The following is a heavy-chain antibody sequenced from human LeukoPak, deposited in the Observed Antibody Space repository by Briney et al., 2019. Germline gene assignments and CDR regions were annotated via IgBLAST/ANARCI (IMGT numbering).Heavy chain of an antibody. V-gene: IGHV4-61*01. Sequence: SETLSLTCTVSGYSIRSDYYWGWIRQPPGKGLEWIGYIYYSGSTNYNPSLKSRVTISVDTSKNQFSLKLSSVTAADTAVYYCAREGWGNYYDSNRYNDAFDIWGQGTMVTVSS. CDR1: GYSIRSDYY. D-gene: IGHD3-22*01. CDR2: IYYSGST. J-gene: IGHJ3*02. CDR3: AREGWGNYYDSNRYNDAFDI.